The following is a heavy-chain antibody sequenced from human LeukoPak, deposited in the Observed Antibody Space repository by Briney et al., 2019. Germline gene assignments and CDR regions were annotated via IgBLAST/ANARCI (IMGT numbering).Heavy chain of an antibody. CDR2: ISWNSGSI. J-gene: IGHJ4*02. CDR1: GFTFDVYA. CDR3: AKGSQYQLLSYYFDY. Sequence: GGSLRLSCAASGFTFDVYAMHWVRQAPGEGLEWGSAISWNSGSIGYADSVKGRFTISRDNAKNSLYLQMNSLRAEDTALYYCAKGSQYQLLSYYFDYWGQGTLVTVSS. D-gene: IGHD2-2*01. V-gene: IGHV3-9*01.